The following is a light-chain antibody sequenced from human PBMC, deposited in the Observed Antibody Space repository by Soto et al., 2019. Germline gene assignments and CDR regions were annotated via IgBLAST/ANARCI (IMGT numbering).Light chain of an antibody. J-gene: IGKJ4*01. CDR2: SAS. CDR3: QQYNKWPLT. V-gene: IGKV3-15*01. Sequence: EVVMTQSPATLSVSPVERFTLSCRASQTVSTNLAWYQQKPGQAPRLLIYSASTGATGIPARFAGSGSGAEFTLTISSLQSEDFAVYYCQQYNKWPLTFGGGTKVEIK. CDR1: QTVSTN.